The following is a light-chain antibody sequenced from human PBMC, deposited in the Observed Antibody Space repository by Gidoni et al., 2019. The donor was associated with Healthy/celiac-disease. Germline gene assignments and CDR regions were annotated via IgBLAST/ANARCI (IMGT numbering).Light chain of an antibody. CDR1: ALPKQY. Sequence: SSELPQPPSVSVSPGQTARLTCSGDALPKQYAYWYQQKPGQAPVLVIYKDSERPSGIPERFSGSSSGTTVTLTISGVQAEDEADYYCQSADSSGTYQVFGGGTKLTVL. J-gene: IGLJ2*01. CDR2: KDS. CDR3: QSADSSGTYQV. V-gene: IGLV3-25*02.